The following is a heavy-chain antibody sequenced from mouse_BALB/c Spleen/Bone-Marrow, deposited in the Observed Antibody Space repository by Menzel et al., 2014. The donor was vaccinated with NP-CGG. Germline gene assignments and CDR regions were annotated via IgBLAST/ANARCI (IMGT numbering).Heavy chain of an antibody. CDR1: GFNIKDTY. V-gene: IGHV14-3*02. J-gene: IGHJ1*01. D-gene: IGHD2-12*01. CDR2: IDPANGNT. Sequence: QRAESGAELVKPGASVKLSCTASGFNIKDTYMHWVRQRPEQGLEWIGRIDPANGNTKYDPKFQGKATITAATASNSAYLQLSSLTSEDDAVYYCARYDCGWYFYVWGAGTTVTVSS. CDR3: ARYDCGWYFYV.